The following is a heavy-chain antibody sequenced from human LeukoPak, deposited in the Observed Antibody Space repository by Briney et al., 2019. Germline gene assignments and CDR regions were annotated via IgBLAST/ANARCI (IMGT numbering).Heavy chain of an antibody. CDR2: IIPIFGTA. V-gene: IGHV1-69*06. Sequence: SVKVSCKVSGGTFSNYAISWVRQAPGQGLEWMGGIIPIFGTANYAQKFRGRVTITADKSTRTAYMELRSLRSDDTAVYYCARATVYSSGLDYWGQGTLVTVSS. J-gene: IGHJ4*02. CDR3: ARATVYSSGLDY. D-gene: IGHD6-19*01. CDR1: GGTFSNYA.